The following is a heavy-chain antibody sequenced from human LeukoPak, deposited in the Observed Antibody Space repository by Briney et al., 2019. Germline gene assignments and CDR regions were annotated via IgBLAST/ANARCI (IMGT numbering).Heavy chain of an antibody. Sequence: SETLSLTCTVSGGSIISYYWSWIRQSPQKGLEWIAYIHSSGKTNYNPSLKSRVTISVDTSKNQFSLRLSSVTAADTAVYYCARTALALTTGVFDIWGQGTTVIVSS. CDR1: GGSIISYY. V-gene: IGHV4-59*01. CDR2: IHSSGKT. J-gene: IGHJ3*02. CDR3: ARTALALTTGVFDI. D-gene: IGHD2-8*02.